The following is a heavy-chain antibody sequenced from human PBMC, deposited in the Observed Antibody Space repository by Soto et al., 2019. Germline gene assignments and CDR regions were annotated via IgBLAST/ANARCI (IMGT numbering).Heavy chain of an antibody. Sequence: SETLSLTCTVSGGSISSGGYYWSWIRQHPGKGLEWIGYIYYSGSTYYNPSLKSRVTISVDTSKNQFSLKLSSVTAADTAVYYCARDRRGRQLVPNYYYGMDVWGQGTTVTVSS. CDR3: ARDRRGRQLVPNYYYGMDV. J-gene: IGHJ6*02. CDR2: IYYSGST. V-gene: IGHV4-31*03. CDR1: GGSISSGGYY. D-gene: IGHD6-6*01.